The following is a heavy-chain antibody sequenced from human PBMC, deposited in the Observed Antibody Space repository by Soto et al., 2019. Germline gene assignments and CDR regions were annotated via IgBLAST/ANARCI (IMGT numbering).Heavy chain of an antibody. D-gene: IGHD3-9*01. J-gene: IGHJ4*02. CDR3: ARLAQEYDILTGYYDSIDY. CDR1: GGSISSSSYY. V-gene: IGHV4-39*01. Sequence: QLQLQESGPGLVKPSETLSLTCTVSGGSISSSSYYWGWIRQPPGKGLEWIGSIYYSGSTYYNPSLKSRVTISVDTSKNQFSLKLSSVTAADTAVYYCARLAQEYDILTGYYDSIDYWGQGTLVTVSS. CDR2: IYYSGST.